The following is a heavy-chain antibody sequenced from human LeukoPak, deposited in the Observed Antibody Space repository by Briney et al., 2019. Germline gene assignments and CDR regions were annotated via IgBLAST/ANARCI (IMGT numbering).Heavy chain of an antibody. V-gene: IGHV1-69*13. CDR2: IIPIFGTA. J-gene: IGHJ4*02. D-gene: IGHD5-18*01. CDR1: GGTFSSYA. CDR3: ASAPTEYSYGSGFDY. Sequence: ASVKVSCKASGGTFSSYAISWVRQAPGQGLEWMGGIIPIFGTANYAQKFQGGVTITADESTSTAYMELSSLRSEDTAVYYCASAPTEYSYGSGFDYWGQGTLVTVSS.